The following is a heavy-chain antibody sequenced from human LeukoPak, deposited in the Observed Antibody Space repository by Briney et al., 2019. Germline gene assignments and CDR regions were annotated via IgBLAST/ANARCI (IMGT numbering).Heavy chain of an antibody. V-gene: IGHV3-7*01. J-gene: IGHJ4*02. CDR3: ARVGPDNCGSIDY. D-gene: IGHD1-20*01. CDR2: IKQDGSEK. Sequence: PGGSLRLSCAASGFTFSSYWMSWVRQAPGKGLEWVANIKQDGSEKYYVDSVKGRFTISRDNAKNSLSLQMNSLRAEDTAMYYCARVGPDNCGSIDYWGQGTRVTVSS. CDR1: GFTFSSYW.